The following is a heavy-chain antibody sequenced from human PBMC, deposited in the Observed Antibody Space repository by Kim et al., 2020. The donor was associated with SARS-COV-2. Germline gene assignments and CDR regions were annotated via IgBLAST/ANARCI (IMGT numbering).Heavy chain of an antibody. CDR3: ARGQQLVY. J-gene: IGHJ4*02. D-gene: IGHD6-13*01. CDR1: GFTFNNYW. CDR2: IKQDGSEK. Sequence: GGSLRLSCAASGFTFNNYWMSWVRQAPGKGLEWVANIKQDGSEKKYVDSVKGRFTISRDNAKNSVYLQMNSLRAEDTAVYYCARGQQLVYWGQGTLVTVS. V-gene: IGHV3-7*01.